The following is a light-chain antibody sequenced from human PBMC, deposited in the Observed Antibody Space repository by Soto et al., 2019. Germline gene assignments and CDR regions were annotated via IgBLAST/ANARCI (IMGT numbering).Light chain of an antibody. J-gene: IGLJ2*01. CDR2: DVS. Sequence: QSALTQPASVSGSPGQSITISCTGTSSDVGGYNYVSWYQQHPGNAPKLMIYDVSNRPSGVSNRFSGSKSGNTASLPISGRQAEDEADYYCSSYTRSSTPVFGGGTKLTVL. CDR3: SSYTRSSTPV. CDR1: SSDVGGYNY. V-gene: IGLV2-14*01.